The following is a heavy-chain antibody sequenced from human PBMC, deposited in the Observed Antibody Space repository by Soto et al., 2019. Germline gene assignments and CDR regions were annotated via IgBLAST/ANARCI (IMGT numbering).Heavy chain of an antibody. CDR1: GFTFSSYS. CDR3: AREPDSSSWSHHTDY. J-gene: IGHJ4*02. D-gene: IGHD6-13*01. V-gene: IGHV3-48*02. CDR2: ISSSSSTI. Sequence: GGSLRLSCAASGFTFSSYSMNWVRQAPGKGLEWVSYISSSSSTIYYADSVKGRFTISRDNAKNYMYLQMNSLRDEDTAVYYCAREPDSSSWSHHTDYWGQGTLVTVSS.